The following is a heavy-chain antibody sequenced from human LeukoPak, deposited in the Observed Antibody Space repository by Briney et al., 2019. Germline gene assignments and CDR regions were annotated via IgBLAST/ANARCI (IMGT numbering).Heavy chain of an antibody. D-gene: IGHD3-10*01. Sequence: GRSLRLSCAASAFTLSSYEMNWVRQAQGKGLEWVSYISAIDSTMYYADSVKGRFTISRDNAKNSLYLQMNSLRAEDTAVYYCARETLSITHSGPGKRTDYYYGMDVWGQGTTVTVSS. CDR2: ISAIDSTM. V-gene: IGHV3-48*03. CDR1: AFTLSSYE. J-gene: IGHJ6*02. CDR3: ARETLSITHSGPGKRTDYYYGMDV.